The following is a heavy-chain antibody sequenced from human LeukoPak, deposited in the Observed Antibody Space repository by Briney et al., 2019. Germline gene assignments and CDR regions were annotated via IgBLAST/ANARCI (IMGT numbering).Heavy chain of an antibody. V-gene: IGHV1-18*01. CDR2: ISAYNGNT. CDR3: ARGSIAAADNWFDP. Sequence: EASVKVSCKASGYTFTSYGISWVRQAPGQGLEWMGWISAYNGNTNYAQKLQGRVTMTIDTSTSTAYMELRSLRSDDTAVYYCARGSIAAADNWFDPWGQGTLVTVSS. CDR1: GYTFTSYG. D-gene: IGHD6-13*01. J-gene: IGHJ5*02.